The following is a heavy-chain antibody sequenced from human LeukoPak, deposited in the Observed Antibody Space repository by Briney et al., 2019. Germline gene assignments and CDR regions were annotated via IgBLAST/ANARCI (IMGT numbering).Heavy chain of an antibody. D-gene: IGHD2-2*01. J-gene: IGHJ4*02. CDR2: IRSKANNYAT. CDR3: AVEYCSNTSCLY. V-gene: IGHV3-73*01. CDR1: GFTFSGSA. Sequence: PGGSLRLSCAASGFTFSGSAMHWVRQASGKGLEWDGRIRSKANNYATAYAASVKGRFTISRDDSKNTAYLQMNSLKTEDTAVYYCAVEYCSNTSCLYWGQGTLDTVSS.